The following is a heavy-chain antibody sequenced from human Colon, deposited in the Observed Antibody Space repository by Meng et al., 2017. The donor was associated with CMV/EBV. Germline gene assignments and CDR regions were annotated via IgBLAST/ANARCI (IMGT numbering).Heavy chain of an antibody. J-gene: IGHJ4*02. Sequence: GESLKISCAASGFMFSSYVMHWVRQAPGKGLEWVAVISYDGTNEYYADSVKGRFTISRDNSRNTLYLQMNSLRAEDTALFYCAKDFRYSGTFYFDHWGQGTLVTVSS. CDR1: GFMFSSYV. D-gene: IGHD5-12*01. CDR2: ISYDGTNE. CDR3: AKDFRYSGTFYFDH. V-gene: IGHV3-30-3*01.